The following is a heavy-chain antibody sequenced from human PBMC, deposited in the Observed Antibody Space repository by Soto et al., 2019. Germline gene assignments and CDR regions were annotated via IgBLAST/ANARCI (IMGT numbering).Heavy chain of an antibody. V-gene: IGHV1-69*08. D-gene: IGHD5-12*01. CDR3: ARGVWVATIADYYLDS. CDR2: IIPMLNTV. CDR1: GGTFSTYT. Sequence: SVKVSCKASGGTFSTYTISWVRQAPGQGLEWMGRIIPMLNTVNYAEKFQGRVTITADKSTSTAYMELSSLRSDDTALYYCARGVWVATIADYYLDSWGQASLVTVSS. J-gene: IGHJ4*02.